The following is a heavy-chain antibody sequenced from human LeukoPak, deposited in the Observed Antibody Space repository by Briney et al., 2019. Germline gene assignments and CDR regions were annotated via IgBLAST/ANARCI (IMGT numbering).Heavy chain of an antibody. CDR2: ISGTGGST. V-gene: IGHV3-23*01. Sequence: GGSLRLSCAASGFTFSTYAMTWVRQAPGKGLEWVSLISGTGGSTYYADSVKGRFTISRDNAKNSLYLQMNSLRAEDTAVYYCARGTLNIPGEHGAFDYWGQGTLVTVSS. D-gene: IGHD1-14*01. CDR3: ARGTLNIPGEHGAFDY. J-gene: IGHJ4*02. CDR1: GFTFSTYA.